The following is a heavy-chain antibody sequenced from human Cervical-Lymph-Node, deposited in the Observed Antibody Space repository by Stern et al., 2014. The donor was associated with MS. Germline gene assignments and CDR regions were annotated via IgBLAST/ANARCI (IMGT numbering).Heavy chain of an antibody. CDR2: IQADGSQK. V-gene: IGHV3-7*01. J-gene: IGHJ4*02. CDR1: GLTFRDYW. Sequence: EVQLEESGGGLVQPGGSLRLSCAVSGLTFRDYWMNWVRQAPGKGLEWVATIQADGSQKYYLDSVKGRFTISRDNAKNSLDLQMNGLGAEDTAVYYCATDLKDYWGQGTLVTVSS. CDR3: ATDLKDY.